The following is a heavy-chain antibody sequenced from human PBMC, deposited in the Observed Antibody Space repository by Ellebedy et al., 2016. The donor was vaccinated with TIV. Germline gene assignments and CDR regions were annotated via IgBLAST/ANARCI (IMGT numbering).Heavy chain of an antibody. CDR3: ARDTQNYASGY. CDR1: GYTFTNYN. V-gene: IGHV1-46*01. Sequence: ASVKVSCKASGYTFTNYNMHWVRQAPGQGLEWMGIMNPSGGSTRYAQKFQGRVTVTRDTSTTTVYMELSSLRSEDTAVYYCARDTQNYASGYWGQGTLVTVSS. J-gene: IGHJ4*02. D-gene: IGHD3-10*01. CDR2: MNPSGGST.